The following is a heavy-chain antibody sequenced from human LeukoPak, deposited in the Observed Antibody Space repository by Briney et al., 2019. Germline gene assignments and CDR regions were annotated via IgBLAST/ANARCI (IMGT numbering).Heavy chain of an antibody. CDR3: ATGLTYYYGSSGTSTSALPFDY. V-gene: IGHV1-46*01. CDR1: GYTFTSYY. J-gene: IGHJ4*02. D-gene: IGHD3-22*01. CDR2: INPSGGST. Sequence: GASVKVSCKASGYTFTSYYMHWVRQAPGQGLEWMGIINPSGGSTSYAQKFQGRVTMTRDMSTSTVYMELSSLRSEDTAVYYCATGLTYYYGSSGTSTSALPFDYWGQGTLVTVSS.